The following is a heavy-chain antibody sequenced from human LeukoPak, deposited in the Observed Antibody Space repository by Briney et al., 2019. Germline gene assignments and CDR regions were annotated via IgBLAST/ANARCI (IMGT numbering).Heavy chain of an antibody. CDR1: GGSISSYY. J-gene: IGHJ4*02. Sequence: SETLSLTCTVSGGSISSYYWSWIRQPPGKGLEWIGYIYYSGSTNYNPSLKSRVTISVDTSKNQFSLKLSSVTAADTAVYYCARQEMGATTSLDCWGQGTLVTVSS. D-gene: IGHD1-26*01. CDR2: IYYSGST. V-gene: IGHV4-59*08. CDR3: ARQEMGATTSLDC.